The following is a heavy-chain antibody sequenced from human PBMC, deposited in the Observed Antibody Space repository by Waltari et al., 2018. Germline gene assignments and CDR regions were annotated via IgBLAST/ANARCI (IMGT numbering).Heavy chain of an antibody. V-gene: IGHV3-23*03. CDR1: GFRFSSND. D-gene: IGHD1-26*01. J-gene: IGHJ4*02. CDR3: AKGGDSGSYGFFDF. CDR2: MIYSGGNT. Sequence: EVQLLESGGGLVQPGGSLRLSCEASGFRFSSNDMTWVRQAPGKGLEWVSMIYSGGNTYYADSVKGRFTVSRDNSKNTLYLQMNSLRGEDTAVYYCAKGGDSGSYGFFDFWGQGTLVSVSS.